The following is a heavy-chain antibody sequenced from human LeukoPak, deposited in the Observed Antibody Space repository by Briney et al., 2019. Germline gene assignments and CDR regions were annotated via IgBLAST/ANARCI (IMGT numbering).Heavy chain of an antibody. CDR2: INHSGST. Sequence: SETLSLTCAVYGGSFSGYYWSWIRQPPGKGLEWIVEINHSGSTNYNPSLKSRVTISVDTSKNQFSLKLSSVTAADTAVYYCARGPLAVAGTTPLDYWGQGTLVTVSS. J-gene: IGHJ4*02. CDR1: GGSFSGYY. CDR3: ARGPLAVAGTTPLDY. V-gene: IGHV4-34*01. D-gene: IGHD6-19*01.